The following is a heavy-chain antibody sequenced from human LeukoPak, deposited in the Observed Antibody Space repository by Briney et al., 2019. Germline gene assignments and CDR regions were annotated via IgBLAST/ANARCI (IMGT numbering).Heavy chain of an antibody. V-gene: IGHV1-18*01. CDR2: ISAYNGNT. Sequence: APGKASCKASGYTFSSYGVSWVRQAPGQGLEWRGWISAYNGNTNYAQKLQGRVTMTTDSSTSTAYMELRSLRSDDTAVYYCARSGYYYDSSGRTFDYWGQGTLVTVSS. D-gene: IGHD3-22*01. CDR1: GYTFSSYG. CDR3: ARSGYYYDSSGRTFDY. J-gene: IGHJ4*02.